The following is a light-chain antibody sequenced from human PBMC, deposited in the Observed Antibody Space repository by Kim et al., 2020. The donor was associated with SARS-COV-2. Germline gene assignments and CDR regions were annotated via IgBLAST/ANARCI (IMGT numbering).Light chain of an antibody. Sequence: SSELTQDPAVSVALGQTVRITCQGDSLRNSYASWYQQRPGQAPLLFMSDENNRPSGIPDRFSGSSSGNTASLTISGAQAEDEADYYCHSRISSRIAFFFG. V-gene: IGLV3-19*01. J-gene: IGLJ1*01. CDR1: SLRNSY. CDR2: DEN. CDR3: HSRISSRIAFF.